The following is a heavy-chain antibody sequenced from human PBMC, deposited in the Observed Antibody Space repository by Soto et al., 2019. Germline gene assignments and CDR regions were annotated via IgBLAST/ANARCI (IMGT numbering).Heavy chain of an antibody. V-gene: IGHV3-49*04. CDR2: TRSSPYGGTT. CDR3: TRSHCSSTSCSRYGMDV. J-gene: IGHJ6*02. Sequence: SLRLSCTPSGFTFGDYAVNWVRQAPGKGLEWVGFTRSSPYGGTTEYAASVKGRFTISRDDSESIVYLQMNSLKTEDTGVYYCTRSHCSSTSCSRYGMDVWGQGTTVTVSS. D-gene: IGHD2-2*01. CDR1: GFTFGDYA.